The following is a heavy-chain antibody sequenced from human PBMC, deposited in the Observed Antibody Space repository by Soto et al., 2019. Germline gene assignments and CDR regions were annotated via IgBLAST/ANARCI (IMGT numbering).Heavy chain of an antibody. D-gene: IGHD3-16*01. CDR3: ARYKDLQPTVWGF. V-gene: IGHV4-31*03. Sequence: TLSVTCTVSGDSMATGGHYYNWIRQVPGKGLEWIGYVYYSGATHYTPSLRARATISRDTSKNQFSLRLISVTAADTALYYCARYKDLQPTVWGFWGQGIPVPVSS. J-gene: IGHJ4*02. CDR2: VYYSGAT. CDR1: GDSMATGGHY.